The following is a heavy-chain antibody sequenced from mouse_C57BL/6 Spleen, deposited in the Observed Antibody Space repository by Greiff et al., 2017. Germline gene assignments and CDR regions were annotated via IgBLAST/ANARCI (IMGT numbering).Heavy chain of an antibody. CDR2: ITYDGSST. V-gene: IGHV5-16*01. J-gene: IGHJ2*01. Sequence: EVMLVESEGGLVQPGSSMKLSCTASGFTFSDYYMAWVRQVPEKGLEWVANITYDGSSTYYLDSLKSRFIISRDNAKNILYLQMSSLKSEDTATYYCAREGDGTYYFDYWGQGTTLTVSS. CDR1: GFTFSDYY. CDR3: AREGDGTYYFDY. D-gene: IGHD4-1*01.